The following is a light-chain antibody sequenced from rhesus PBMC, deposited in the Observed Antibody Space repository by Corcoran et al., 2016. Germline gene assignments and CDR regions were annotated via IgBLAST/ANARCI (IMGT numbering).Light chain of an antibody. CDR1: QNIYSN. Sequence: DIQMTQSPSALSASVGDRVTISCRASQNIYSNLAWYQQKPGKAPKLLIYAASSLKTGIPSRFSGSGSGTDFTLTISSLQPEDSAAYYCQHYYDNPLTFGGGTKVELK. J-gene: IGKJ4*01. CDR2: AAS. V-gene: IGKV1S12*01. CDR3: QHYYDNPLT.